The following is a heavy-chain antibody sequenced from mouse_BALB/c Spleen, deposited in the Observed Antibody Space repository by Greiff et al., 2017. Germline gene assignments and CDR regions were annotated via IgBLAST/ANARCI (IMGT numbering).Heavy chain of an antibody. Sequence: EVKLQESGPSLVKPSQTLSLTCSVTGDSITSGYWNWIRKFPGNKLEYMGYISYSGSTYYNPSLKSRISITRDTSKNQYYLQLNSVTTEDTATYYCARSLYDHQAWFAYWGQGTLVTVSA. CDR1: GDSITSGY. D-gene: IGHD2-3*01. CDR3: ARSLYDHQAWFAY. V-gene: IGHV3-8*02. J-gene: IGHJ3*01. CDR2: ISYSGST.